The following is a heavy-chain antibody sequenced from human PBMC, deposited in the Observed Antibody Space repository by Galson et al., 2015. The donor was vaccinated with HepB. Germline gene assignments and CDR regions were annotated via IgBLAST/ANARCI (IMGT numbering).Heavy chain of an antibody. J-gene: IGHJ4*02. D-gene: IGHD6-19*01. CDR2: IIPILGIA. CDR1: GGTFSSYT. Sequence: SVKVSCKASGGTFSSYTISWVRQAPGQGLEWMGRIIPILGIANYAQKFQGRVTITADKSTSTAYMELSSLRSGDTAVYYCARDPPSSGWLGPFGGDYWGQGTLVTVSS. CDR3: ARDPPSSGWLGPFGGDY. V-gene: IGHV1-69*04.